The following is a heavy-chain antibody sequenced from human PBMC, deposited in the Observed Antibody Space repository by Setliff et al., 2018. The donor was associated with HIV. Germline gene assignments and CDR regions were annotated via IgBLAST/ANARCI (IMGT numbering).Heavy chain of an antibody. CDR1: GGSFSGYF. CDR2: ISHSGST. Sequence: LSLTCGVYGGSFSGYFCIWVRQPPGEGLEWIGEISHSGSTNYNPSLESRVTISLDTSNKQFSLQLSSVTAADTAVYYCAWGMTAIPEYWGQGTLVTVPQ. J-gene: IGHJ4*02. CDR3: AWGMTAIPEY. D-gene: IGHD2-21*02. V-gene: IGHV4-34*01.